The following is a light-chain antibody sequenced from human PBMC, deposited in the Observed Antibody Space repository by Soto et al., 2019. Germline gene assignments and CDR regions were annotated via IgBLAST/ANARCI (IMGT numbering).Light chain of an antibody. CDR3: AAWDDSLNALV. Sequence: QSVLTQPPSASGTPGQRVTISCSGASSNIRSNAVNWYQQLPGTAPQLLIYTNNQRPSGVPDRFSGSKSGTSASLAITGLQSEDEADYHCAAWDDSLNALVFGGGTKLTVL. J-gene: IGLJ3*02. V-gene: IGLV1-44*01. CDR1: SSNIRSNA. CDR2: TNN.